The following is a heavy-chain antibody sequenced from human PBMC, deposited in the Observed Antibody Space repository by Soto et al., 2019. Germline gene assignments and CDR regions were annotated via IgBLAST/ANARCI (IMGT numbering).Heavy chain of an antibody. J-gene: IGHJ3*02. V-gene: IGHV5-51*01. CDR2: IYPGDSDT. CDR1: GYSFTSYW. D-gene: IGHD3-9*01. CDR3: ARQPVLRYFDWLLDAFDI. Sequence: LKISCKGSGYSFTSYWIGWVRQMPGKGLEWMGIIYPGDSDTRYSPSFQGQVTISADKSISTAYLQWSSLKASDTAMYYCARQPVLRYFDWLLDAFDIWGQGTMVTVSS.